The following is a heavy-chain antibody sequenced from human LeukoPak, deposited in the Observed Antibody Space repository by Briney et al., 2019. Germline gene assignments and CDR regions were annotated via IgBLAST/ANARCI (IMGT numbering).Heavy chain of an antibody. Sequence: GGSLRLSCAASGFTFGAYTMNWVRQAPGKGLEWVSCIFSRSESIFYADSVKGRFTTSRDNAKNSLYLQMDSLRAEDTAVYYCARDFLHSSTSRPFDYWGQGTLVIVSS. CDR1: GFTFGAYT. CDR2: IFSRSESI. D-gene: IGHD2-2*01. J-gene: IGHJ4*02. CDR3: ARDFLHSSTSRPFDY. V-gene: IGHV3-21*01.